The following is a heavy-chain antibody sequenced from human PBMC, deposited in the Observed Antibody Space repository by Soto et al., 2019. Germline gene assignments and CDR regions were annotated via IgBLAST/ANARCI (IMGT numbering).Heavy chain of an antibody. CDR1: GGTFTNYG. CDR3: VRDGAVAGNINFDF. CDR2: INAGDGNT. J-gene: IGHJ4*02. D-gene: IGHD6-19*01. V-gene: IGHV1-3*01. Sequence: ASVKVSCKASGGTFTNYGVHWVRQAPGQSLEWMGWINAGDGNTKYSRNFQGRVTIARATSASTAYMELSSLRSEDTAVYYCVRDGAVAGNINFDFWGQGTLVTVSS.